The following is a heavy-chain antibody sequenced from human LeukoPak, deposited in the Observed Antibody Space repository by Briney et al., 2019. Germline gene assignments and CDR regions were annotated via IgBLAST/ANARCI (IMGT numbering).Heavy chain of an antibody. Sequence: GESLKISCKGSGYSFMNHWIGWVRQMPGKGLEWMGIIYPGDSDTRYSPSFQGQVTISADKSISTAYLQWSSLKASDTAIYYCARHRPPSGTYNAAFDYWGQGTLVTVSS. CDR3: ARHRPPSGTYNAAFDY. CDR2: IYPGDSDT. D-gene: IGHD1-26*01. J-gene: IGHJ4*02. V-gene: IGHV5-51*01. CDR1: GYSFMNHW.